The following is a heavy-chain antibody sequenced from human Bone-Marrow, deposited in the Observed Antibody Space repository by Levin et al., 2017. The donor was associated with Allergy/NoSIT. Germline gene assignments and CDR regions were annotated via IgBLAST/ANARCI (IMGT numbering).Heavy chain of an antibody. Sequence: GESLKISCAASGFTFRSYWMHWVRQAPGKGLVWVSRINSDGSNTIYADSVKGRFTISRDNAKNTLYLQMNSLRAEDTAVYYCARAFFDSSGYYFGYWGQGTLVTVSS. CDR1: GFTFRSYW. CDR2: INSDGSNT. D-gene: IGHD3-22*01. J-gene: IGHJ4*02. CDR3: ARAFFDSSGYYFGY. V-gene: IGHV3-74*01.